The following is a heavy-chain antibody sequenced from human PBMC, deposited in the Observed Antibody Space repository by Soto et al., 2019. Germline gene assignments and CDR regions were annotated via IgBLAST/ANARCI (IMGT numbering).Heavy chain of an antibody. Sequence: EVQLLESGGNLVQPGGSLRLSCAASGFTFSSYVMSWVRQAPGKGLEWVSTISGSGASIYDADSVKGRFTISRDNSKNTVYLQMNSLRAEDTAVYYCAKDGLGAWTGGTCYGSDYWGQGTLVTVSS. CDR2: ISGSGASI. D-gene: IGHD2-15*01. CDR1: GFTFSSYV. J-gene: IGHJ4*02. V-gene: IGHV3-23*01. CDR3: AKDGLGAWTGGTCYGSDY.